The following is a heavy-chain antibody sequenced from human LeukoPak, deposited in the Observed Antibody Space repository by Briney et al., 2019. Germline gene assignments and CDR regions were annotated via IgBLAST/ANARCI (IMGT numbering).Heavy chain of an antibody. V-gene: IGHV3-7*03. J-gene: IGHJ4*02. D-gene: IGHD3-3*01. CDR2: IKQDGSEK. CDR3: AIMYYDFWSGYYQDY. CDR1: GFTISNYW. Sequence: PGGSLRLSCAASGFTISNYWMSWVRQGPGKGLEWVANIKQDGSEKYYLDSVRGRFTISRDNTKNSLYLQMNSLRVDDTAVYYCAIMYYDFWSGYYQDYWGQGTLVTVSS.